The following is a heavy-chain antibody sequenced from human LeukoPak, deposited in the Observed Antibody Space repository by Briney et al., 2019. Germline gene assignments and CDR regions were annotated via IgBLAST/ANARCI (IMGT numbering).Heavy chain of an antibody. CDR1: GGSISSYY. J-gene: IGHJ3*02. CDR3: ARDGGYGLLRAFDI. V-gene: IGHV4-59*01. D-gene: IGHD5-18*01. Sequence: SETLSLTCTVSGGSISSYYWSWIRQPPGKGLEWIGYIYYSGSTNYNPSLKSRVTISVDTSKNQFSLKLSSVTAADTAVYYCARDGGYGLLRAFDIWGQGTMVTVSS. CDR2: IYYSGST.